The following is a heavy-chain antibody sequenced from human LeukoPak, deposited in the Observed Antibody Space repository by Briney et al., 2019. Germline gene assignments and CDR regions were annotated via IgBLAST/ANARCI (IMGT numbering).Heavy chain of an antibody. V-gene: IGHV4-31*03. CDR1: GGSISSGGYY. J-gene: IGHJ4*02. CDR3: ARTRWLQLHGFDY. CDR2: IYYSGST. D-gene: IGHD5-24*01. Sequence: SQTLSLTCTVSGGSISSGGYYWSWIRQHPGKGLEWIGYIYYSGSTYYNPSLKSRVTISVDTSKNQFSLKLSSVTAADTAVYYCARTRWLQLHGFDYWGQGTLITVSS.